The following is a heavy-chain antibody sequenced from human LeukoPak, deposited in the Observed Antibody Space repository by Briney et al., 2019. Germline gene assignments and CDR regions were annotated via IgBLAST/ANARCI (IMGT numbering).Heavy chain of an antibody. CDR1: GGSISSGSYY. D-gene: IGHD1-26*01. CDR3: ARALGGYPANFDY. CDR2: IYTSGST. V-gene: IGHV4-61*02. J-gene: IGHJ4*02. Sequence: SETLSLTXTVSGGSISSGSYYWSWIRQPAGKGLEWIGRIYTSGSTNYNPSLKSRVTISVDTSKNQFSLKLSSVTAADTAVYYCARALGGYPANFDYWGQGTLVTVSS.